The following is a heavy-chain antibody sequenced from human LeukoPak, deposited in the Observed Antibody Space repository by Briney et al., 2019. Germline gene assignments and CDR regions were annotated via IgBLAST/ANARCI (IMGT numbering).Heavy chain of an antibody. CDR3: ARVGIAAAVGYFDY. J-gene: IGHJ4*02. V-gene: IGHV4-39*07. D-gene: IGHD6-13*01. CDR2: IYYSGST. Sequence: KSSETLSLTCTVSGGSISSSSYYWGWIRQPPGKGLEWIGSIYYSGSTYYNPSLKSRVTISVDTSKNQFSLKLSSVTAADTAVYYCARVGIAAAVGYFDYWGQGTLVTVSS. CDR1: GGSISSSSYY.